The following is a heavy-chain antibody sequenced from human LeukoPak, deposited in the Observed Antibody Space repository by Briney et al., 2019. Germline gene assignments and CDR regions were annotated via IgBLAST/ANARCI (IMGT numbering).Heavy chain of an antibody. CDR1: GGSISSYY. J-gene: IGHJ3*02. D-gene: IGHD1-1*01. Sequence: SETLSLTCTVSGGSISSYYWSWIRQPPGKGLEWIGYIYYSGSTNYNPSPKSRVTISVDTSKNQFSLKLSSVTAADTAVYYCARDLHTTAFDIWGQGTMVTVSS. V-gene: IGHV4-59*01. CDR3: ARDLHTTAFDI. CDR2: IYYSGST.